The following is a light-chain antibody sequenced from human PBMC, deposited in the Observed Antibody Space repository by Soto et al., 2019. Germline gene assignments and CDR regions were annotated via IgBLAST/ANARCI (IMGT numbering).Light chain of an antibody. CDR1: QTISSW. CDR2: KAS. V-gene: IGKV1-5*03. CDR3: QKYNIAPSWT. Sequence: IQMTQSPSTLSAPVGDRVTITCRASQTISSWLAWYQQKPGRAPKLLIYKASSLESGVPARFSGSGSGTEFTLTISSLQPDDFATYYCQKYNIAPSWTFGQGTKWIS. J-gene: IGKJ1*01.